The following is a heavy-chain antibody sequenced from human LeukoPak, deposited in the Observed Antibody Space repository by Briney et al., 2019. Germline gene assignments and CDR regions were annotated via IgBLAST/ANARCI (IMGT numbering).Heavy chain of an antibody. CDR2: ISASSDTI. J-gene: IGHJ4*02. CDR3: VRGAIDSSGYWDDY. D-gene: IGHD3-22*01. Sequence: GGSLRLSCAASGFTLSSFSMNWVRQAPGKGLDWVSHISASSDTIYYADSVKGRFTVSRDNAKNSLYLQMNSLRDEDTAVYYCVRGAIDSSGYWDDYWGQGTLVTVSS. CDR1: GFTLSSFS. V-gene: IGHV3-48*02.